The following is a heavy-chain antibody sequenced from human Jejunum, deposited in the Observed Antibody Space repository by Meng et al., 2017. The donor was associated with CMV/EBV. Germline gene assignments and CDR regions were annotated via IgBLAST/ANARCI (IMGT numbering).Heavy chain of an antibody. CDR1: Y. CDR3: AKTIALPFFQDAFGGWCFDS. J-gene: IGHJ4*02. V-gene: IGHV3-72*01. Sequence: YVDWGRQAPGKGLEWVGRSRSNAKSYTTEYAASVKGRFTISRDNSKNTLYLQINSLRVDDTAFYYCAKTIALPFFQDAFGGWCFDSWGPGTLVTVSS. D-gene: IGHD3-3*01. CDR2: SRSNAKSYTT.